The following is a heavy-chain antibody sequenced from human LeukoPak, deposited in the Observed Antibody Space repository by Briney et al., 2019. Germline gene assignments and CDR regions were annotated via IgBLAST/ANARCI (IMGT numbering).Heavy chain of an antibody. Sequence: ASVKVSCKASGYDFTSVGITWVRRAPGQGLEWMGWISPYNGNTRYAQKFQGRVAMTADTSTTTAYMELRGLRFNDTAVYYCARAGPGSGWYFDYWGQGTLVTVSS. D-gene: IGHD6-19*01. CDR3: ARAGPGSGWYFDY. CDR1: GYDFTSVG. J-gene: IGHJ4*02. V-gene: IGHV1-18*01. CDR2: ISPYNGNT.